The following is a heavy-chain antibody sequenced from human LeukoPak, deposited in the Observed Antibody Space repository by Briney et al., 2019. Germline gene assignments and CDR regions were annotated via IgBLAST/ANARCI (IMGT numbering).Heavy chain of an antibody. J-gene: IGHJ6*02. V-gene: IGHV4-4*02. CDR3: ARLPTRSSGWYVREYGMDV. CDR1: GVSISSSNW. Sequence: PSGTLSLTCSVSGVSISSSNWWSRVRQPPGKGLEWIGEIYHSGSTNYNPSLKSRVTISVDTSKNQFSLKLSPVTAADTAVYYCARLPTRSSGWYVREYGMDVWGQGTTVTVSS. CDR2: IYHSGST. D-gene: IGHD6-19*01.